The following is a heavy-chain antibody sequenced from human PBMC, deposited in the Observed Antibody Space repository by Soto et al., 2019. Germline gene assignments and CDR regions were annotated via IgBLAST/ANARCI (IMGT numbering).Heavy chain of an antibody. CDR3: ATQITMVRGVIPPGIDY. J-gene: IGHJ4*02. CDR2: INAGNGNT. Sequence: QVQLVQSGAEVKKPGASVKVSCKASGYTFTSYAMHWVRQAPGQRLEWMGWINAGNGNTKYSQKFQGRVTITRDTSASTAYMELSSLRSEDTAVYYCATQITMVRGVIPPGIDYWGQGTLVTVSS. D-gene: IGHD3-10*01. V-gene: IGHV1-3*01. CDR1: GYTFTSYA.